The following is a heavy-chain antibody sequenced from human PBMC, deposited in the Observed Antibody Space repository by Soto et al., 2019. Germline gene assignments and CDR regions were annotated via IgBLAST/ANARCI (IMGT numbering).Heavy chain of an antibody. CDR2: INESGST. J-gene: IGHJ4*02. D-gene: IGHD1-1*01. CDR1: GQSFSGHS. Sequence: QVQLQQWGAGLVKPSETLSLSCAVYGQSFSGHSWAWIRQPPGKGLEWIGEINESGSTYYNPSLKSRVTLSTDTSKNQFSLTLSSVSAADTAAYFCARGSGIVALPGELEDVKYDYWGQGTLVNVSS. CDR3: ARGSGIVALPGELEDVKYDY. V-gene: IGHV4-34*01.